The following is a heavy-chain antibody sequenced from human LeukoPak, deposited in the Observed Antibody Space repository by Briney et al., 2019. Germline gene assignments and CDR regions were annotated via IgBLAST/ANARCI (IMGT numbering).Heavy chain of an antibody. V-gene: IGHV1-8*01. D-gene: IGHD3-9*01. J-gene: IGHJ4*02. Sequence: ASVKVSCKASGYTFTSYDINWVRQATGQGLEWMGWMNPNSGNTGYAQKFQGRVTMTRNTSISTAYMELSSLRSEDTAVYYCASGKYYILTGYYMGSDYWGQGTLVTASS. CDR2: MNPNSGNT. CDR1: GYTFTSYD. CDR3: ASGKYYILTGYYMGSDY.